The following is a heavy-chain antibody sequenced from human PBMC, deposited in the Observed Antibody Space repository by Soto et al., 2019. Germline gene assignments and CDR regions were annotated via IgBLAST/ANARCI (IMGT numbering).Heavy chain of an antibody. V-gene: IGHV3-9*01. Sequence: DVQLVESGGGLVQPGRSLRLSCAASGFIFDDFAMHWVRQAPGKGLEWVSGISWNSGSTDYAASVKGRFIISRDNARNSLYLQMNSLRPEDTALYYCARERVLGDGGGFDVWGQGTTVTVSS. J-gene: IGHJ6*02. CDR3: ARERVLGDGGGFDV. D-gene: IGHD3-16*01. CDR1: GFIFDDFA. CDR2: ISWNSGST.